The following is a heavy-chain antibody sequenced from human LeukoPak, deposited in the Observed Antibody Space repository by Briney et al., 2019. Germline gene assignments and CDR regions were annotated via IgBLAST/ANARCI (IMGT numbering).Heavy chain of an antibody. J-gene: IGHJ6*02. D-gene: IGHD3-22*01. CDR1: GYTFTIYG. CDR2: ISAYNGNT. CDR3: ARDGPPVDRYYYDSSGYYYYYYGMDV. Sequence: ASVKVSCKASGYTFTIYGISWVRQAPGQGLEWMGSISAYNGNTNYAQKLQGRVTMTTDTSTSTAYMELRSLRSDDTAVYYCARDGPPVDRYYYDSSGYYYYYYGMDVWGQGTTVTVSS. V-gene: IGHV1-18*01.